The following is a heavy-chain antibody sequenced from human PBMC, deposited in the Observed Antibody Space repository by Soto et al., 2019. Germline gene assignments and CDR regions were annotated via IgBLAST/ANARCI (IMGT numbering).Heavy chain of an antibody. V-gene: IGHV3-33*01. CDR3: ARDRGSSSPRYFQH. D-gene: IGHD6-6*01. CDR2: IWYDGSNK. J-gene: IGHJ1*01. Sequence: QVQLVESGGGVVQPGRSLRLSCAASGLTFSSYGMHWVRQAPGKGLEWVAVIWYDGSNKYYADSVKGRFTISRDNSKNTLYLQMNSLRAEDTAVYYCARDRGSSSPRYFQHWGQGTLVTVSS. CDR1: GLTFSSYG.